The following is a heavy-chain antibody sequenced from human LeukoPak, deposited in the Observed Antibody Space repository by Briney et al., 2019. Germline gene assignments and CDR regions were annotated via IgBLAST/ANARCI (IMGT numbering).Heavy chain of an antibody. J-gene: IGHJ4*02. V-gene: IGHV1-3*01. CDR1: GYTFTSYP. Sequence: ASVKVSCKASGYTFTSYPMHWVRQAPGQRLEWMGWINADNGNTKYSQKFQGRVTITADESTSTAYMELSSLRSEDTAVYYCARDRSSSPSWGQGTLVTVSS. CDR3: ARDRSSSPS. D-gene: IGHD6-6*01. CDR2: INADNGNT.